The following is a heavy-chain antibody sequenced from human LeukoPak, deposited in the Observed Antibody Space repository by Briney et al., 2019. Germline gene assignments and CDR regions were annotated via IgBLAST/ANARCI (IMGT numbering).Heavy chain of an antibody. CDR2: IEQDGSEK. CDR3: ARTQYGAYPKSSRTNYYYYYGMDV. CDR1: GFTFSSYW. J-gene: IGHJ6*02. D-gene: IGHD4-17*01. V-gene: IGHV3-7*03. Sequence: GGSLRLSCAASGFTFSSYWMSWVRQAAGKGMEWVANIEQDGSEKYYVDSMNGRCTIYRDTAKNSLYLQMNSLRAEETAVYYCARTQYGAYPKSSRTNYYYYYGMDVWGQGTTVTVSS.